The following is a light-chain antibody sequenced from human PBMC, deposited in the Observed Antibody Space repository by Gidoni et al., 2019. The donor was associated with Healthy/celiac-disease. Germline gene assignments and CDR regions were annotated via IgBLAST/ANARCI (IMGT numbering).Light chain of an antibody. CDR1: QSVLYISNNKNY. CDR2: WAS. CDR3: QQYYSTPLT. V-gene: IGKV4-1*01. J-gene: IGKJ5*01. Sequence: DIVMTQSPDSLAVSPGERATIYCKSSQSVLYISNNKNYLAWYQQKPGQPPKLLIYWASTRESGVPDRFSGSGSGTDFTLTISSLQAEDVAVYYCQQYYSTPLTFGQGTRLEIK.